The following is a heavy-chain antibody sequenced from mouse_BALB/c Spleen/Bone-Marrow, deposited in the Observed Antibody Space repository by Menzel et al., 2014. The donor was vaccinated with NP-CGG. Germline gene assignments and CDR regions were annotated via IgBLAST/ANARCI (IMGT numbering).Heavy chain of an antibody. CDR1: GYTFTDYE. J-gene: IGHJ3*01. V-gene: IGHV1-15*01. CDR2: IDPETGGT. D-gene: IGHD4-1*01. Sequence: QVQLKESGAELVRPGASVTLSCKASGYTFTDYEMHWVKQTPVHGLEWIRAIDPETGGTAYNQKFKGKATLTADKSSSTAYMELRSLTSEDSAVYYCTRSETGPFAYWGQGTLVTVSA. CDR3: TRSETGPFAY.